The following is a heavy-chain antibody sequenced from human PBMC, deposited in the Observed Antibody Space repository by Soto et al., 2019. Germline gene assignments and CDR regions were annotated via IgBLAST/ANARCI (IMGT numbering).Heavy chain of an antibody. D-gene: IGHD5-12*01. Sequence: QITLKESGPPLVRPAQTLTLTCDFSGFSLSTYDMGVAWIRQPPGKALESLALIYWDDDTRYSPSLKDRLANSKDTSSNQVVLTITNMDPGDTPIYFCALAGGYDLLTFDHWGPGTLVTVSS. CDR2: IYWDDDT. J-gene: IGHJ4*02. CDR1: GFSLSTYDMG. CDR3: ALAGGYDLLTFDH. V-gene: IGHV2-5*02.